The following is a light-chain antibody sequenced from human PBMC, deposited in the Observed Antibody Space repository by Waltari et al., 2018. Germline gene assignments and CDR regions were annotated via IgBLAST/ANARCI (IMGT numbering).Light chain of an antibody. Sequence: QSALTQPPSASGSPGQSVTIPCTGTSGAIGAYHSVHWYRQHPGKVPKLMIYDVNRRPSGVPDRFSGSKSGNTASLTVSGLQPEDEAVCYCNSFAGSDTVVFGGGTTLTVL. CDR2: DVN. CDR1: SGAIGAYHS. CDR3: NSFAGSDTVV. J-gene: IGLJ2*01. V-gene: IGLV2-8*01.